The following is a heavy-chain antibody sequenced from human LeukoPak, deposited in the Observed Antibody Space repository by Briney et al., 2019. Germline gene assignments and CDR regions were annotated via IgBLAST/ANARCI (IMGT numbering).Heavy chain of an antibody. V-gene: IGHV1-2*02. CDR3: ARGGEGPHQPFDY. Sequence: GASVKVSCKASGGTFSSYAISWVRQAPGQGLEWMGWINPNSGGTNYAQKFQGRVTMTRDTSISTAYMELSRLRSDDTAVYYCARGGEGPHQPFDYWGQGTLVTVSS. CDR1: GGTFSSYA. D-gene: IGHD7-27*01. J-gene: IGHJ4*02. CDR2: INPNSGGT.